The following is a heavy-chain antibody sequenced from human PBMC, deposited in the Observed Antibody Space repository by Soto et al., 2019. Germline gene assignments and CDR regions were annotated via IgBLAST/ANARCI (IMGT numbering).Heavy chain of an antibody. CDR1: GYSCTSYL. Sequence: GESLKISWKGSGYSCTSYLNGWGRQMPGKRLEWMGIIYPGDYDTRYSPSSQGQVTISADKSISTAYLQWSSLKASDTAIYYCARQRRGNWFDPWGQGTLVTVSS. CDR2: IYPGDYDT. V-gene: IGHV5-51*01. D-gene: IGHD3-10*01. CDR3: ARQRRGNWFDP. J-gene: IGHJ5*02.